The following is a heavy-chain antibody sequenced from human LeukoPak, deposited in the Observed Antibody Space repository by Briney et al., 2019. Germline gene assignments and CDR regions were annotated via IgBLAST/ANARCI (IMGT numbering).Heavy chain of an antibody. Sequence: ASVKVSCKAFGYIFTTYYMHWVRQAPGQGLEWMGIIDPSGGSTSYAQKFQGRVTMTRDTSTSTVYMELSSLRSDDTAVYYCARLSQQTFDIWGQGTLVTVSS. CDR1: GYIFTTYY. V-gene: IGHV1-46*01. CDR2: IDPSGGST. CDR3: ARLSQQTFDI. J-gene: IGHJ3*02.